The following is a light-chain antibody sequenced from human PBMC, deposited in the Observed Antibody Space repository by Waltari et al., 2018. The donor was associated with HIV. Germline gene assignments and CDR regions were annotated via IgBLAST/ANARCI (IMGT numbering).Light chain of an antibody. Sequence: EIVLTQSPATLSLSPGERATLSCRASQSVSSYLAWYQQKPGQAPRLLIYDASNRATGIPDRFSGSGSGTDFTLIISRLEPEDFAVYYCQQFDSSPLIGPGTRVEIK. V-gene: IGKV3-20*01. CDR3: QQFDSSPL. CDR1: QSVSSY. J-gene: IGKJ3*01. CDR2: DAS.